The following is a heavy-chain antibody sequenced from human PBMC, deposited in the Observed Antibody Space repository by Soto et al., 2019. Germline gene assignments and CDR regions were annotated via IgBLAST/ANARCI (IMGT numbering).Heavy chain of an antibody. CDR3: ARDHRAYDSSGYYYYYGMDV. J-gene: IGHJ6*02. CDR2: IYSGGST. D-gene: IGHD3-22*01. Sequence: GGSLRLSCAASGFTVSSNYMSWVRQAPGKGLEWVSVIYSGGSTYYADSVKGRFTISRDNSKNTLYLQMNSLRAEDTAVYYCARDHRAYDSSGYYYYYGMDVWGQGTTVTV. V-gene: IGHV3-53*01. CDR1: GFTVSSNY.